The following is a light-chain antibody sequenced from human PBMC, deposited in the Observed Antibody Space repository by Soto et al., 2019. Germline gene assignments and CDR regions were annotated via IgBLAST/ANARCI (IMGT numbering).Light chain of an antibody. Sequence: DIHMTQSPSSVSASVGDTVTITCRASQGIRSWLAWYQQKPGKAPNLLIYSTSSLHSGVPSRFRGRGSGTDFTLTINILHPEDVASYYCQQANSFPLTFGGGTKVDIK. CDR3: QQANSFPLT. CDR1: QGIRSW. J-gene: IGKJ4*01. CDR2: STS. V-gene: IGKV1-12*01.